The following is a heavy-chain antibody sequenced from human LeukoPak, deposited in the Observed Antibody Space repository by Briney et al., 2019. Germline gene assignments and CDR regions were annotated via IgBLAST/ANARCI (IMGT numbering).Heavy chain of an antibody. D-gene: IGHD3-9*01. J-gene: IGHJ3*02. CDR2: IKQDGSEK. CDR1: GFTFSSYA. V-gene: IGHV3-7*01. CDR3: ARQIMTGCFDI. Sequence: GGSLRLSCAASGFTFSSYAMSWVRQAPGKGLEWVANIKQDGSEKYYVDSVKGRFTISRDNAKNSLYLQMNSLRAEDTAVYYCARQIMTGCFDIWGQGTMVAVSS.